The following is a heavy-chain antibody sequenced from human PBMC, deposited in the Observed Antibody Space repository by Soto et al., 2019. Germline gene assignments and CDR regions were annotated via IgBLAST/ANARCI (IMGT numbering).Heavy chain of an antibody. CDR3: ARDRVGWLDV. CDR1: GYTFTSYD. Sequence: QVQLVQSGAEVKKPGASVKVSCKASGYTFTSYDINWVRQATGQGLEWMGWMNPNSGNTGYAQKFRARATMTRNTSIPTAYMQLRSLRSADTAMYYCARDRVGWLDVWGQGTTVTVSS. V-gene: IGHV1-8*01. D-gene: IGHD1-26*01. J-gene: IGHJ6*02. CDR2: MNPNSGNT.